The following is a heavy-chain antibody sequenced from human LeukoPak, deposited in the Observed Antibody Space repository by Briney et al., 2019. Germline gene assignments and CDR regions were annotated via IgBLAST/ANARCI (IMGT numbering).Heavy chain of an antibody. CDR2: SYYSGST. D-gene: IGHD3-10*01. CDR3: ARHGEMLRGVIILGYFDY. J-gene: IGHJ4*02. V-gene: IGHV4-39*01. Sequence: SETLSLTCTVSGGSISSSSYCWGWIRQPPGKGLEWIGSSYYSGSTYYNPSLKSRVTISVDTSKNQFSLKLSSVTAADTAVYYCARHGEMLRGVIILGYFDYWGQGTLVTVSS. CDR1: GGSISSSSYC.